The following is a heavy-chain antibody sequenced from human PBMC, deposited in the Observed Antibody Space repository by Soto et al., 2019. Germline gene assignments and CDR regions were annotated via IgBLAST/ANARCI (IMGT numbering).Heavy chain of an antibody. CDR3: ARGTPTPGLDY. V-gene: IGHV3-7*03. CDR2: INQDGSQT. Sequence: GGSLRLSCAASGFTFNNYWMNWVRQAPGKGLEWVANINQDGSQTNYVDSVKGRFTISRDSAKNSLYLQMNSLRAEDTAVYYCARGTPTPGLDYWGQGTLVTVSS. D-gene: IGHD2-15*01. J-gene: IGHJ4*02. CDR1: GFTFNNYW.